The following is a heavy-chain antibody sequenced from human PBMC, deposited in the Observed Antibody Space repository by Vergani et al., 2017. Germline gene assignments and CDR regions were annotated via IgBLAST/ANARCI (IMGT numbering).Heavy chain of an antibody. CDR2: SIPIFGIA. D-gene: IGHD1-26*01. CDR3: ARDGGSDRFGCMDV. J-gene: IGHJ6*02. V-gene: IGHV1-69*17. Sequence: QVQLVQSGAEVKKPGASVKVSCKASGGPFSSYAISWVRQAPGQGLEWMGGSIPIFGIANYAQKFQGRVTITADKSTSTAYMELSSLRSEDTAVYYCARDGGSDRFGCMDVGGQGTTVTVYS. CDR1: GGPFSSYA.